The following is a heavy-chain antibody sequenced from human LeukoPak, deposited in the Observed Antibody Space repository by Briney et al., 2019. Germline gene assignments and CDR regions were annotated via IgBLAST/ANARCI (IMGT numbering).Heavy chain of an antibody. CDR2: IRSEAYGGTT. Sequence: PGRSLRLSCTASGFTFGDYAMSWFRQAPGKGLEWVGFIRSEAYGGTTEYAASVEGRFTISRDDSKSIAYLQMNSLKTEDTAVYYCTRDPTYYDYVWGVIFDYWGQGTLVTVSS. D-gene: IGHD3-16*01. J-gene: IGHJ4*02. V-gene: IGHV3-49*03. CDR3: TRDPTYYDYVWGVIFDY. CDR1: GFTFGDYA.